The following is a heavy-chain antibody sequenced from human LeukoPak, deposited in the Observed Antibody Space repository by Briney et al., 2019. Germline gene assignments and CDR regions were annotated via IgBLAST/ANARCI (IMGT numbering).Heavy chain of an antibody. CDR1: GGSIRSGGHY. D-gene: IGHD3-3*01. CDR3: AREPSGYSFDY. CDR2: IYYSGST. J-gene: IGHJ4*02. V-gene: IGHV4-31*03. Sequence: SETLSLTCSVSGGSIRSGGHYWSWIRQHPGKGLEWIGHIYYSGSTYYKPSLKSRVTISVDTSKNQFSLKLSSVTAADTAVYYCAREPSGYSFDYWGQGTLVTVSS.